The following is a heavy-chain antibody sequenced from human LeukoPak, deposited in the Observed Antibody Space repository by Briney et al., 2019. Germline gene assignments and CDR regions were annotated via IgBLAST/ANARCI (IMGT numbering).Heavy chain of an antibody. CDR1: GFTVSSNY. D-gene: IGHD3-9*01. V-gene: IGHV3-53*01. J-gene: IGHJ6*03. Sequence: GSLRLSCAASGFTVSSNYMSWVRQAPGKGLEWVSVIYSGGSTYYADSVKGRFTISRDNSKNTLYLQMNSLRAEDTAVYYCAREAYDILTGYYPNYMDVWGKGTTVTVSS. CDR3: AREAYDILTGYYPNYMDV. CDR2: IYSGGST.